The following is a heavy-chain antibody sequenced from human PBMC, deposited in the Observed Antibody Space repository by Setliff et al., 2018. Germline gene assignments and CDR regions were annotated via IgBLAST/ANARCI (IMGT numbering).Heavy chain of an antibody. Sequence: SETLSLTCTVSGGSISSYYWSWIRQPPGKGLEWIGYIYYSGSTNYNPSLKSRVTISVDTSKKQFSLKLSSVTAADTAVYYCARVAQYSSSSFYYYYYGMDVWGQGTTVTVSS. CDR3: ARVAQYSSSSFYYYYYGMDV. D-gene: IGHD6-6*01. CDR1: GGSISSYY. V-gene: IGHV4-59*01. J-gene: IGHJ6*02. CDR2: IYYSGST.